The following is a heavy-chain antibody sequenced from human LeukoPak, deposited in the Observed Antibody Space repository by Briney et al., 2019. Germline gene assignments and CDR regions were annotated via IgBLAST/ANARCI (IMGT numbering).Heavy chain of an antibody. J-gene: IGHJ4*02. CDR3: AGDSTDYDTSGYYLLDY. CDR2: INPISGGT. V-gene: IGHV1-2*02. Sequence: ASVKVSCKASGYTFTGYYMHWVRQAPGQGLEWMGRINPISGGTNYAQNFQGRVTMTRDTSINTAYMELSRLRSDDTAVYYCAGDSTDYDTSGYYLLDYWGQGTLVTVSP. D-gene: IGHD3-22*01. CDR1: GYTFTGYY.